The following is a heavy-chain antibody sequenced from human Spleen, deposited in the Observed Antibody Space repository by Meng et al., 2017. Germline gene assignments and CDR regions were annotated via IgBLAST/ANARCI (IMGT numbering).Heavy chain of an antibody. CDR1: GYTFTSYD. V-gene: IGHV1-8*01. D-gene: IGHD1-14*01. J-gene: IGHJ5*02. CDR2: MNPNSGNT. CDR3: AREKTGLAIHIRYNCFDP. Sequence: ASVKVSCKASGYTFTSYDINWVRQATGQGLEWMGWMNPNSGNTGYAQKFQGRVTMTRNTSIHTAYMELSSLTSEDTAVYYCAREKTGLAIHIRYNCFDPWGQGTLVTVSS.